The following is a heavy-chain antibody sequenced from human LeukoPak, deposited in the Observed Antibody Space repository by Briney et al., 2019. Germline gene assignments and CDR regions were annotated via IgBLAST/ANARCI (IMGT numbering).Heavy chain of an antibody. CDR1: GFTVSSNY. V-gene: IGHV3-53*01. Sequence: PGGSLRLSCAASGFTVSSNYMSWVRQAPGKGLEWVSVIYSGGSTYYADSVKGRFTISRDNSKNTLYLQMNSLRAEDTAVYYCARDLPSTRPPYYYGMGVWGQGTTVTVSS. J-gene: IGHJ6*02. CDR3: ARDLPSTRPPYYYGMGV. D-gene: IGHD6-6*01. CDR2: IYSGGST.